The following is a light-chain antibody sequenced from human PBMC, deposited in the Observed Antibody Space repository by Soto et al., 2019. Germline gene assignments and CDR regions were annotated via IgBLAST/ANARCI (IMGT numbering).Light chain of an antibody. Sequence: EIVLTQSPATLSLSPGERASLSCRASQSVGSYLAWYQHRTGQAPRLLIFGTSDRATDIPARFSGSGSGTGFTLTISSLEPEDFAVYYCQQRSIWPPTFGRGTKLEIK. J-gene: IGKJ2*01. CDR3: QQRSIWPPT. V-gene: IGKV3-11*01. CDR1: QSVGSY. CDR2: GTS.